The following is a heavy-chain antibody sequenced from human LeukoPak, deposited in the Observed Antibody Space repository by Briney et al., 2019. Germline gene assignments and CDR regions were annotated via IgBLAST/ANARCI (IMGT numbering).Heavy chain of an antibody. V-gene: IGHV3-23*01. CDR3: AKDRPYDCDSSGFMAFDI. Sequence: SGGSLRLSCAASGFTFGRYAMSWVRQAPGKGLEWVSTIGGSGVTTYYADSVKGRFTISRDNSKNTMYLQMNSLRAEDTALYYCAKDRPYDCDSSGFMAFDIWGQGTMVTVS. CDR2: IGGSGVTT. D-gene: IGHD3-22*01. J-gene: IGHJ3*02. CDR1: GFTFGRYA.